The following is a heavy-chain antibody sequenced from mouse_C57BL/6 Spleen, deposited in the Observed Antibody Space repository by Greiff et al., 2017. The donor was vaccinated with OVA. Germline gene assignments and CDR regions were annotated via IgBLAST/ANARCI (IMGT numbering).Heavy chain of an antibody. J-gene: IGHJ2*01. CDR2: IYPGSGST. CDR1: GYTFTSYW. Sequence: QVQLQQPGAELVKPGASVKMSCKASGYTFTSYWITWVKQRPGQGLEWIGAIYPGSGSTNYNEKFKSKATLTVDTSSSTAYMQLSSLTSGVTAVDYGVRVDYGNYDDWGKGTTLTVSS. D-gene: IGHD2-1*01. V-gene: IGHV1-55*01. CDR3: VRVDYGNYDD.